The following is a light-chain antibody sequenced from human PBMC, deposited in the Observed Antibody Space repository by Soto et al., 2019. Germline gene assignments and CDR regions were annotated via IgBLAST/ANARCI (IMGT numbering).Light chain of an antibody. CDR1: QTISSW. Sequence: DIQMTQSPSTLSASVGDRVTITCRASQTISSWLAWYQQKPGKAPKLLIYKASTLKSGVPSRFSGSGSGTEFTLTISSRQPDDFATYYCQHYNSYSEAFGQGTKVELK. CDR3: QHYNSYSEA. J-gene: IGKJ1*01. CDR2: KAS. V-gene: IGKV1-5*03.